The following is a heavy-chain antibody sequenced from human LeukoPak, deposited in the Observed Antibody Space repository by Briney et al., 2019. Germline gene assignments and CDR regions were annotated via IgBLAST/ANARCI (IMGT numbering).Heavy chain of an antibody. V-gene: IGHV4-34*01. J-gene: IGHJ6*03. CDR2: INHSGST. CDR1: GGSFSGYF. Sequence: PSETLSLTCAVYGGSFSGYFWNWIRQSPGKGLEGIGEINHSGSTNYNPSLKSRVTISVDTSKNQFSLKLSSVTAADTAVYYCARVSTSFEAHNYYFMDVWGKGTTVTVSS. CDR3: ARVSTSFEAHNYYFMDV. D-gene: IGHD2-2*01.